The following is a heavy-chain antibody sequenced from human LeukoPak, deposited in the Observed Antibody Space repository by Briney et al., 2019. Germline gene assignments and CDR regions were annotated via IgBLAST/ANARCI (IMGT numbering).Heavy chain of an antibody. CDR1: GHTFTTYG. CDR3: AGDIASRPNWFDP. V-gene: IGHV1-18*01. D-gene: IGHD6-13*01. Sequence: ASVKVSCKASGHTFTTYGFSWVRQAPGQGLEWMGWISAYNGNTNYAQKFQGRVTMTTDTSTSTAYMELRSLKSDDTALYYCAGDIASRPNWFDPWGQGTLVTVSS. J-gene: IGHJ5*02. CDR2: ISAYNGNT.